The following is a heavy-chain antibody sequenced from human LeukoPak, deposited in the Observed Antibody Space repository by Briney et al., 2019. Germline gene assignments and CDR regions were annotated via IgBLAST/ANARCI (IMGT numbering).Heavy chain of an antibody. CDR3: AREVGSSGWYLHLYNWFDP. Sequence: ASVKVSCKASGYTFTGYYMHWVRQAPGQGLEWMGWINPNSGGTNYAQKFQGRVTMTRDTSISTAYMELSRLRSDDTAVYYCAREVGSSGWYLHLYNWFDPWGQGTLVTVSS. J-gene: IGHJ5*02. D-gene: IGHD6-19*01. V-gene: IGHV1-2*02. CDR1: GYTFTGYY. CDR2: INPNSGGT.